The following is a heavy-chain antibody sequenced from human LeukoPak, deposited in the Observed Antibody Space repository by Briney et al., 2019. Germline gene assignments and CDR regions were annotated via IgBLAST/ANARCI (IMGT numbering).Heavy chain of an antibody. V-gene: IGHV4-34*01. D-gene: IGHD3-10*01. J-gene: IGHJ4*02. CDR2: INHSGST. Sequence: PSETLSLTCAVYGGSFSGYYWSWLRQPPGKGLEWLGEINHSGSTNYNPSLKSRVTISVDTSKNQFSLKLSSVTAADTAVYYCARGVLLWFGDAFDYWGQGTLVTVSS. CDR3: ARGVLLWFGDAFDY. CDR1: GGSFSGYY.